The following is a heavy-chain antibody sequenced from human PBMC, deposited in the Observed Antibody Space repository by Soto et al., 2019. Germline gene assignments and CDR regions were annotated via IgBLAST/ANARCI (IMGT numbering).Heavy chain of an antibody. CDR3: ARRDCSSTSCYRDNYYYGMDV. J-gene: IGHJ6*02. Sequence: GESLKISCKGSVYSFTSYWISWVRQMPGKGLEWMGRIDPSDSYTNYSPSFQGHVTISADKSISTAYLQWSSLKASDTAMYYCARRDCSSTSCYRDNYYYGMDVWGQGTTVTVSS. CDR2: IDPSDSYT. CDR1: VYSFTSYW. V-gene: IGHV5-10-1*01. D-gene: IGHD2-2*02.